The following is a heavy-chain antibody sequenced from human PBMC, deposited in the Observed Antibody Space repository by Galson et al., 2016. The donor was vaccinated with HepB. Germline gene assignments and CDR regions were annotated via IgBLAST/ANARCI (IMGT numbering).Heavy chain of an antibody. Sequence: SLRLSCAASGFTFSSYAMSWVRQAPGKGLEWVSGTRGSGTSTYYADSVKGRFTISRDNSKNTLYLQMNSLRAEDTAVYYCAKGARTGATNSYYYGMDVWGQGTTVTVSS. CDR2: TRGSGTST. V-gene: IGHV3-23*01. J-gene: IGHJ6*02. D-gene: IGHD1-1*01. CDR3: AKGARTGATNSYYYGMDV. CDR1: GFTFSSYA.